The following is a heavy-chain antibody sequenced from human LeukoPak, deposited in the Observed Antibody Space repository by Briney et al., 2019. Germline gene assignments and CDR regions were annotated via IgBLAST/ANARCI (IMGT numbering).Heavy chain of an antibody. CDR2: IYYSGST. D-gene: IGHD6-13*01. CDR1: GGSISSYY. Sequence: SETLSLTCTVSGGSISSYYWSWIRQPPGKGLEWIGYIYYSGSTNYNPSLKSRVTISVDTSKNQFSLKLSSVTAADTAVYYCARLGKYSSSWYYYYYYGMDVWGQGTTVTVSS. J-gene: IGHJ6*02. CDR3: ARLGKYSSSWYYYYYYGMDV. V-gene: IGHV4-59*08.